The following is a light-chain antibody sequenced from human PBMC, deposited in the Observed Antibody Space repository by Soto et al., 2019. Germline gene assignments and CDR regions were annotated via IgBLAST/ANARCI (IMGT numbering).Light chain of an antibody. Sequence: IQMTQSPSSLSASVGDRVTVTCRASQSINIDLNWYQQKPGKAPTLLIYAASNLQSGVPSRFSGGGSRTDFTLTISSLQAEDFATYYCQQSYRSPYTFGQGTKLEIK. CDR3: QQSYRSPYT. CDR2: AAS. J-gene: IGKJ2*01. V-gene: IGKV1-39*01. CDR1: QSINID.